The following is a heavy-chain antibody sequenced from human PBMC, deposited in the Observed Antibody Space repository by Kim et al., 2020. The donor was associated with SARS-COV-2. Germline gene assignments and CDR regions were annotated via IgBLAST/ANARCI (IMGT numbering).Heavy chain of an antibody. CDR3: TSCRLPHWYFDP. Sequence: GGSLRLSCAASGFTFSSHAMSWVRQAPGKGLEWVSGISSTGGSTYYADSVRGRFTISRDNSKNTLYLQMNSLRAEDTAAYYCTSCRLPHWYFDPWGRGTLVTVSS. V-gene: IGHV3-23*01. CDR1: GFTFSSHA. D-gene: IGHD5-18*01. CDR2: ISSTGGST. J-gene: IGHJ2*01.